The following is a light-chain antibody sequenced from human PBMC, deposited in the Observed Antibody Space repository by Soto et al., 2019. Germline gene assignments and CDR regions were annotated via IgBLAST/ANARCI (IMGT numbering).Light chain of an antibody. V-gene: IGLV2-14*01. CDR3: SAYTSCATYV. J-gene: IGLJ1*01. CDR1: SRDIGAYNL. Sequence: QSVLTQPASVSGSPGQSITISCSGTSRDIGAYNLVSWYQQPPGKAPKLLIYEVRNRPSGISYRFSGSKSGTTASLTISSLLPEDEADYYCSAYTSCATYVFGTGTKVTVL. CDR2: EVR.